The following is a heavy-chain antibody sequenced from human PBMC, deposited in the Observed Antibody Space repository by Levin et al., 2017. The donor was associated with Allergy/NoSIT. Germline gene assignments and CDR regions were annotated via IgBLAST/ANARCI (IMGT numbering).Heavy chain of an antibody. Sequence: QAGGSLRLSCTASGFTLGDCTVSWFRQAAGKGLEWVAFIRRKGYGATTEYAASVKGRFAISRDDSKSVAYLQMNSLKTEDTAVYYCTRDRSWRREYTYEAFDIWGQGTMVTVSS. CDR3: TRDRSWRREYTYEAFDI. CDR1: GFTLGDCT. V-gene: IGHV3-49*03. J-gene: IGHJ3*02. CDR2: IRRKGYGATT. D-gene: IGHD3-10*01.